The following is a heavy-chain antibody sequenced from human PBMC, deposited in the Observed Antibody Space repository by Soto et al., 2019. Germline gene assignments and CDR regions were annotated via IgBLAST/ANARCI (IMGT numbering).Heavy chain of an antibody. V-gene: IGHV4-39*01. CDR2: IYYSGST. CDR3: ARPPSHYGVANRFDP. J-gene: IGHJ5*02. CDR1: GGSISSSSYY. Sequence: PSETLSLTCTVSGGSISSSSYYWGWILQPPGKGLEWIGSIYYSGSTYYNPSLKSRVTISVDTSKNPFSRKRSSVTAADTAVYYCARPPSHYGVANRFDPWGQGILVTVSS. D-gene: IGHD4-17*01.